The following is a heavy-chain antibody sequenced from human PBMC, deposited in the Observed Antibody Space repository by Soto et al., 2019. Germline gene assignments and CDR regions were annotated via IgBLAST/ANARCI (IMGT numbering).Heavy chain of an antibody. Sequence: QVHLVQSGAEVKKPGASVKVSCKASGYTFTNYGISWVWQAPGEGLEWVGWINTSNDNKLYAQKLQGRLTLTTDTSTSTAYMDLTTLRSDDTAVYFCARDPGAASFDFWAQGTLVTVSS. J-gene: IGHJ4*02. CDR3: ARDPGAASFDF. CDR2: INTSNDNK. D-gene: IGHD2-15*01. V-gene: IGHV1-18*01. CDR1: GYTFTNYG.